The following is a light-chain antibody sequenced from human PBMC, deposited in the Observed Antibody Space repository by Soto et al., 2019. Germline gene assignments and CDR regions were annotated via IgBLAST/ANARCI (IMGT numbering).Light chain of an antibody. CDR1: QSVSSN. Sequence: EIVLTPSPATLSVSPVERATLSCRASQSVSSNLAWYQQKPGQAPRLLVYGASTRATGVPARFSGSGSGTEFTLTISSLGSEDFAVYFCQQYNKWPLTFGQGTKVDIK. CDR3: QQYNKWPLT. J-gene: IGKJ1*01. CDR2: GAS. V-gene: IGKV3-15*01.